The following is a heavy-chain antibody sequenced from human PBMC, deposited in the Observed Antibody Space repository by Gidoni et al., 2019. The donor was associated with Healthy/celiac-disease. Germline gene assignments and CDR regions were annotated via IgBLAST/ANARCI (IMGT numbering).Heavy chain of an antibody. J-gene: IGHJ4*02. V-gene: IGHV3-23*01. CDR2: ISGSGGST. Sequence: EVQLLESGGGLVQPGGSLRLSCAASGFTFSSYALSWVRQAPGKGLDWVSAISGSGGSTYYADSVKGRFTISRDNSKNTLYLQMNSLRAEDTAVYYCAKDPRNYYDSSGYYPPFDYWGQGTLVTVSS. D-gene: IGHD3-22*01. CDR1: GFTFSSYA. CDR3: AKDPRNYYDSSGYYPPFDY.